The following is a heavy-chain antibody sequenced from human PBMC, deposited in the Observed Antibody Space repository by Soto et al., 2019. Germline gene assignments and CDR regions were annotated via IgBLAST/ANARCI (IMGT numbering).Heavy chain of an antibody. J-gene: IGHJ6*02. CDR2: INHSGST. D-gene: IGHD6-13*01. CDR3: ARLRPAAAALWYYYYGMDV. V-gene: IGHV4-34*01. CDR1: GGSFSGYY. Sequence: SETLSLTCAVYGGSFSGYYWSWIRQPPGKGLEWIGEINHSGSTNYNPSLKSRVTISVDTSKNQFSLKLSSVTAADTAVYYCARLRPAAAALWYYYYGMDVWGQGTTVTVSS.